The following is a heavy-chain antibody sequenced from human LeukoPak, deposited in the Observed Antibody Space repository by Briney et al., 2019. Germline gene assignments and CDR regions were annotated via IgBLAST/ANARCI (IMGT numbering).Heavy chain of an antibody. CDR2: IHYSRSV. CDR1: GDSISTYY. Sequence: SETLSLTCSVSGDSISTYYWSWIRQPPGKGLEWIGYIHYSRSVNTNPSLKSRVTLSVDTSKNQFSLKLSSVTAADSAVYYCARAPGGYGSGSRGAFDIWGQGTMVTVSS. V-gene: IGHV4-59*13. D-gene: IGHD3-10*01. J-gene: IGHJ3*02. CDR3: ARAPGGYGSGSRGAFDI.